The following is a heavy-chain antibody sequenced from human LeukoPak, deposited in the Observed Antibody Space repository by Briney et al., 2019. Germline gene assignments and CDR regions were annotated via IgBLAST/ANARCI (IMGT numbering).Heavy chain of an antibody. D-gene: IGHD1-26*01. CDR3: TRVGVEATEFDY. CDR2: IYHSGST. J-gene: IGHJ4*02. V-gene: IGHV4-4*02. CDR1: GDSINSSNW. Sequence: SETLSLTCAVSGDSINSSNWWSWVRQPPGKGLEWIGEIYHSGSTNYNPSLKSRVTLSIDKSQNQFSLKPNSVAAADTAVYYCTRVGVEATEFDYWGQGTLVTVSS.